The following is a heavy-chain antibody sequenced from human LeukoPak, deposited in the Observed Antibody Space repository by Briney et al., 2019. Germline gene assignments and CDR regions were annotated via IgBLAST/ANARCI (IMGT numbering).Heavy chain of an antibody. CDR3: ARGSPRYGRERKWFDP. V-gene: IGHV4-34*01. CDR1: GGSFSGYY. Sequence: PSETLSLTCAVYGGSFSGYYWTWIRQPPGKGLEWIGEINHSGSTNYNESLKSRVTISVDTSKNHFSLKLSSVTAADTAVYYCARGSPRYGRERKWFDPWGQGTQVTVSS. J-gene: IGHJ5*02. CDR2: INHSGST. D-gene: IGHD1-1*01.